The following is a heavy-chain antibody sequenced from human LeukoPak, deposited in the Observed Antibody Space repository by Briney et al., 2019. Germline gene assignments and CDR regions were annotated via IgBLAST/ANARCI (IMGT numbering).Heavy chain of an antibody. CDR1: GYTFDSFA. D-gene: IGHD1-26*01. CDR3: ARVRVLIQVGKLSIGGFDY. J-gene: IGHJ4*02. Sequence: ASVKVSCKASGYTFDSFAIHWASQAPGQRLEWMGWINTGRGDTQYSQKFQGRITFTRDTSASTVHMELSTLISEDTALYYCARVRVLIQVGKLSIGGFDYWGQGTLLTVSS. V-gene: IGHV1-3*04. CDR2: INTGRGDT.